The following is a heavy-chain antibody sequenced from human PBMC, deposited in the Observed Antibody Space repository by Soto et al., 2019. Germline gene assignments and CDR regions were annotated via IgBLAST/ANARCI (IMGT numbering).Heavy chain of an antibody. J-gene: IGHJ4*02. V-gene: IGHV3-15*07. CDR3: RSGYDY. D-gene: IGHD3-22*01. CDR1: GFNVNNAW. Sequence: EVQLVVSGGGLVKPGGSLRLSCAVSGFNVNNAWMNWVRQAPGKGLEWVGRIKSKNDGGTTDYAAPVKGRFTISRDDSKNTVYLQMDSLKSDDTAVYYCRSGYDYWGQGTLVTVSS. CDR2: IKSKNDGGTT.